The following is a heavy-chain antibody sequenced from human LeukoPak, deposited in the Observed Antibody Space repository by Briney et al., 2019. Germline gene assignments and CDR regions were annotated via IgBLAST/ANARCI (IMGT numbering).Heavy chain of an antibody. V-gene: IGHV3-23*01. D-gene: IGHD7-27*01. Sequence: GGSLRLSCAASRFTFSSYAMSWVRQAPGKGLEWVSGISPSGDITYYADSVMGRFSISRDNPKSTVSLQMSSLRAEDTALYYCVRDLHWGGFDVWGQGTMVTVSS. CDR2: ISPSGDIT. CDR1: RFTFSSYA. J-gene: IGHJ3*01. CDR3: VRDLHWGGFDV.